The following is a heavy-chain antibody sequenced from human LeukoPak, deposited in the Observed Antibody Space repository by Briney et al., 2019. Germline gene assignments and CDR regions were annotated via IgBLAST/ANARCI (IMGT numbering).Heavy chain of an antibody. V-gene: IGHV3-74*01. CDR3: ARRSAAKDAFDI. CDR2: INSDGSST. Sequence: GGSLRLSCAASGFTFSSYWMHWVRQAPGKGLVWVSRINSDGSSTSYADSVKGRFTISRDNAKNTLYLQMNSLRAEDTAVHYCARRSAAKDAFDIWGQGTMVTVSS. J-gene: IGHJ3*02. D-gene: IGHD6-25*01. CDR1: GFTFSSYW.